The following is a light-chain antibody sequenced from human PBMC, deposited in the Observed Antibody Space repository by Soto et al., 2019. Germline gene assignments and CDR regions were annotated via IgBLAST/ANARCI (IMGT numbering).Light chain of an antibody. V-gene: IGKV1-39*01. CDR1: KSISSY. CDR2: AES. J-gene: IGKJ5*01. Sequence: DIQRTQTTYSLSASVGDRGTITDQASKSISSYLNCYQQKPGKAPKLLIYAESSLQSGVPSRFSGSRSGTDFTLTISSLQPEDFATYYCQQSYSTPITFGQGTRLEIK. CDR3: QQSYSTPIT.